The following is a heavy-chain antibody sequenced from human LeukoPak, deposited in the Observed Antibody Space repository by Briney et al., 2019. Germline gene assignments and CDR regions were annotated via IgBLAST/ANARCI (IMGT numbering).Heavy chain of an antibody. CDR1: GFTFSSYA. J-gene: IGHJ1*01. Sequence: GGSLRLSCAASGFTFSSYAMHWVRQAPGKGLEWVAVISYDGNNNYYADSVKGRFTISRDNSKNTLYLQMNSLRAEDTAVYYCARDDTYYYDSSGYPEYFQHWGQGTLVTVSS. CDR3: ARDDTYYYDSSGYPEYFQH. D-gene: IGHD3-22*01. V-gene: IGHV3-30-3*01. CDR2: ISYDGNNN.